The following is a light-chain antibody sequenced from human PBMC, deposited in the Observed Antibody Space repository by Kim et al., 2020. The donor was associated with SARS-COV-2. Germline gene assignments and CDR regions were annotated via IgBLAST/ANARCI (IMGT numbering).Light chain of an antibody. J-gene: IGKJ1*01. CDR2: DAS. CDR3: QQYNSYPWT. CDR1: QRISSW. V-gene: IGKV1-5*01. Sequence: DIQMTQSPSTLSASVGDRVTITCRASQRISSWLAWYQQKPGKAPKLLIYDASTLEGGVPSRFSGSESGTEFTLTISSLQPDDFATYYCQQYNSYPWTFGQGTKVDI.